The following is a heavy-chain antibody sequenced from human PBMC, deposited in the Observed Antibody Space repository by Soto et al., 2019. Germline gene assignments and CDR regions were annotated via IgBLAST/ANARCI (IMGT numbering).Heavy chain of an antibody. D-gene: IGHD6-6*01. V-gene: IGHV1-69*06. CDR1: GGTFSSYA. CDR2: IIPIFGTA. CDR3: ARGHISSTKNWLDP. Sequence: SVKVSCKASGGTFSSYAISWVRQAPGQGLEWMGGIIPIFGTANYAQKFQGRVTITADTSISTAYMELSSLRFEDTAMYYCARGHISSTKNWLDPWGQGTLVTVS. J-gene: IGHJ5*02.